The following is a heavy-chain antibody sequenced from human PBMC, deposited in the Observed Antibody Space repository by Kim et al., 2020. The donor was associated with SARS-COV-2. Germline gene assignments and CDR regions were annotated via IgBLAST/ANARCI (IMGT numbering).Heavy chain of an antibody. Sequence: SVKVSCKASGFTFTSSAVQWVRQARGQRLEWIGWIVVGSGNTNYAQKFQERVTITRDMSTSTAYMELSSLRSEDTAVYYFAAGNAYSSGWYVDYYYGMDVWGQGTTVTVSS. CDR2: IVVGSGNT. V-gene: IGHV1-58*01. J-gene: IGHJ6*02. CDR3: AAGNAYSSGWYVDYYYGMDV. CDR1: GFTFTSSA. D-gene: IGHD6-19*01.